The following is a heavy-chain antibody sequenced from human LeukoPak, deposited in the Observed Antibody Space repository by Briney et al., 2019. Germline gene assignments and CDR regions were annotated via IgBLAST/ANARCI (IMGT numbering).Heavy chain of an antibody. Sequence: SVKVSCKASGGTFSSYAISWVRQAPGQGLEWMGGIIPIFGTANYAQKFQGRVTITADESTSTTYMELSSLRSEDTAVYYCARGSITFSGSYYSDYYYGMDVWGKGTTVTVSS. V-gene: IGHV1-69*13. CDR2: IIPIFGTA. CDR1: GGTFSSYA. CDR3: ARGSITFSGSYYSDYYYGMDV. D-gene: IGHD3-10*01. J-gene: IGHJ6*04.